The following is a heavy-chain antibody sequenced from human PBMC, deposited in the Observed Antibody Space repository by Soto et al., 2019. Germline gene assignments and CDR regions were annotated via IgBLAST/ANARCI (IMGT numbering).Heavy chain of an antibody. CDR2: IYHSGST. CDR1: GGSISSSNW. Sequence: PSETLSLTCAVSGGSISSSNWWSWVRQPPGKGLEWIGEIYHSGSTNYNPSLKSRVTISVDKSKNQFSLKLSSVTAADTAVYYCARMDTAMDYYYYGMDVWGQGTTVTVSS. J-gene: IGHJ6*02. V-gene: IGHV4-4*02. CDR3: ARMDTAMDYYYYGMDV. D-gene: IGHD5-18*01.